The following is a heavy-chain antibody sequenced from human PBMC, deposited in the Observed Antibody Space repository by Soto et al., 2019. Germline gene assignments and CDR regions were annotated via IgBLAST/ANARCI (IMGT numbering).Heavy chain of an antibody. CDR2: ISSGASTI. CDR3: ARSGGACVDY. J-gene: IGHJ4*02. V-gene: IGHV3-11*01. CDR1: AFTFSDYN. D-gene: IGHD2-15*01. Sequence: GGSLRLSCAASAFTFSDYNMGWIRQAPGKGLEWLSYISSGASTIYYADSVKGRFTISRDNAKNSLYLQMNSLRAEDTAVYYCARSGGACVDYGGRGPRVTVSS.